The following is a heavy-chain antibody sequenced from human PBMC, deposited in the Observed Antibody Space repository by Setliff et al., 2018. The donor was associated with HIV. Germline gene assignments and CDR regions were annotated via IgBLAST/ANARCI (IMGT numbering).Heavy chain of an antibody. CDR2: VNHGGTA. Sequence: SETLSLTCAVNGGSIGNYYWSWIRQSPGKGLESIGEVNHGGTANINPSLKGRVTMSVDTLKRHFSLKLSSVTAADTAVYYCARLPISMVRGVISYFDYWGQGTLVTVSS. D-gene: IGHD3-10*01. V-gene: IGHV4-34*01. CDR1: GGSIGNYY. J-gene: IGHJ4*02. CDR3: ARLPISMVRGVISYFDY.